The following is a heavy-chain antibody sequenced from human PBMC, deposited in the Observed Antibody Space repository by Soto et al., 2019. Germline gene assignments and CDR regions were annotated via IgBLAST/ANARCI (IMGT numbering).Heavy chain of an antibody. D-gene: IGHD3-10*01. CDR3: ARAKRWFAESFGAELGL. CDR2: INHSGKT. Sequence: PSHTLSLTCAVYGYSFRGSFWGWVRQSPGKGLEWIGEINHSGKTDYNPSLESRVSISIDTSKKQFYLTLNSVTAADPAVYYCARAKRWFAESFGAELGLCGQGTLVTVSS. J-gene: IGHJ4*02. CDR1: GYSFRGSF. V-gene: IGHV4-34*01.